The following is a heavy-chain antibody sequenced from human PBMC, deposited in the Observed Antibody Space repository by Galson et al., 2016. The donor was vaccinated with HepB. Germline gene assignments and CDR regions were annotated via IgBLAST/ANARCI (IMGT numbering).Heavy chain of an antibody. CDR3: ARWRTMDLPSYKTLYYFDY. CDR2: IYYSGST. V-gene: IGHV4-31*03. J-gene: IGHJ4*02. Sequence: TLSLTCTVSGGSISSGGYYWSWIRQHPGKGLEWIGYIYYSGSTYYNPSLKSRVTISVDTSKRQFSLKLSSVTAADTAVYYCARWRTMDLPSYKTLYYFDYWGQGTLVTVSS. D-gene: IGHD1/OR15-1a*01. CDR1: GGSISSGGYY.